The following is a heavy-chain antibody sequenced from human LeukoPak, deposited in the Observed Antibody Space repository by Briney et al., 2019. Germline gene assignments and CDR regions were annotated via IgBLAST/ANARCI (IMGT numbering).Heavy chain of an antibody. CDR2: ISAYNGNT. V-gene: IGHV1-18*01. J-gene: IGHJ6*03. CDR1: GYTFTSYG. CDR3: ARAGIVGPLTPPNYYYYYMDV. Sequence: GASVKVSCKASGYTFTSYGISWVRQAPGQGLEWMGWISAYNGNTNYAQKLQGRVTMTTDTSTSTAYMELRSLRSDDTAVYYCARAGIVGPLTPPNYYYYYMDVWGKGTTVTVSS. D-gene: IGHD1-26*01.